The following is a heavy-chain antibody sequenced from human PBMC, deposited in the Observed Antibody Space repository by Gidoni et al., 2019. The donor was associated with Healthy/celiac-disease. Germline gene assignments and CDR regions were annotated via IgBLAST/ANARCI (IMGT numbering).Heavy chain of an antibody. CDR2: ISGSGGST. D-gene: IGHD3-22*01. CDR1: GFTFSSYA. Sequence: EVQLLESGGGLVQPGGSLRLSCAASGFTFSSYAMSWVRQAPGKGLGWVSAISGSGGSTYYADSVKGRFTISRDNSKNTLYLQMNSLRAEDTAVYYCAKDPNDSSGYYSNFDYWGQGTLVTVSS. CDR3: AKDPNDSSGYYSNFDY. V-gene: IGHV3-23*01. J-gene: IGHJ4*02.